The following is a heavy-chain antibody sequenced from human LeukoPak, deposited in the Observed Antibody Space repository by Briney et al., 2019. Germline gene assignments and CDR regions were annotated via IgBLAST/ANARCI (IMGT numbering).Heavy chain of an antibody. CDR1: GGSISSYY. J-gene: IGHJ5*02. Sequence: PSETLSLTCTVSGGSISSYYWSWIRQPPGKGLEWIGYIYYSGSTNYNPSLKSRVTISVDTSKNQFSLKLSSVTAADTAVYYCARVALIAVAGTGGFDPWGQGTLVTVSS. V-gene: IGHV4-59*01. CDR2: IYYSGST. CDR3: ARVALIAVAGTGGFDP. D-gene: IGHD6-19*01.